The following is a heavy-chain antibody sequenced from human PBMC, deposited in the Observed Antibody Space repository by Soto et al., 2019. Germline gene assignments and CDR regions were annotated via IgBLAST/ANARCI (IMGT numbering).Heavy chain of an antibody. CDR2: ISGSGGST. J-gene: IGHJ4*02. CDR3: AKSPGENWNDEGVDY. CDR1: GFTFSSYA. D-gene: IGHD1-1*01. Sequence: GGSLRLSCAASGFTFSSYAMSWVRQVPGKELEWVSAISGSGGSTYYADSVKGRFTISRDNSKNTLYLQMNSLRAEDTAVYYCAKSPGENWNDEGVDYWGQGTLVTVSS. V-gene: IGHV3-23*01.